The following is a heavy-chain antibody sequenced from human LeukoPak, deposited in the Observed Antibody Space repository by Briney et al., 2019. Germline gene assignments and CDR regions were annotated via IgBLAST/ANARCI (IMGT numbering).Heavy chain of an antibody. D-gene: IGHD3-10*01. Sequence: SGGSLRLSCAASGFTFSSYAMHWVRQAPGKGLEWVAVISYDGSNKYYADSVKGRFTISRDNSKNTLYLQMNSLRAEDTAAYYCAGGPMVRGVLDHWGQGTLVTVSS. J-gene: IGHJ4*02. CDR1: GFTFSSYA. CDR3: AGGPMVRGVLDH. CDR2: ISYDGSNK. V-gene: IGHV3-30*04.